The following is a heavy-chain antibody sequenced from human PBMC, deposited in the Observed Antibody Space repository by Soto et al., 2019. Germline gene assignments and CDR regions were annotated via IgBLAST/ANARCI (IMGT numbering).Heavy chain of an antibody. CDR1: GGSISSYY. V-gene: IGHV4-59*01. Sequence: SETLSLTCTVSGGSISSYYWSWIRQPPGKGLEWIGYIYYSGSTNYNPSLKSRVTISVDTSKNQFSLKLSSVTAADTAVYYCARELRWPDAFDIWGQGTMVTVSS. CDR3: ARELRWPDAFDI. J-gene: IGHJ3*02. CDR2: IYYSGST.